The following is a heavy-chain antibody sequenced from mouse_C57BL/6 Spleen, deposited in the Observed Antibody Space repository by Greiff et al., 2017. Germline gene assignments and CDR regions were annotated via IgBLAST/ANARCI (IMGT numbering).Heavy chain of an antibody. Sequence: VQLQQSGAELVRPGSSVKLSCKASGYTFTSYWMHWVKQRPIQGLEWIGNIDPSDSETHYNQKFKDKATLTVDKSSSTAYMQLSSLTSEDSAVYYCARRGSSPYYFDYWGQGTTLTVSS. J-gene: IGHJ2*01. V-gene: IGHV1-52*01. D-gene: IGHD1-1*01. CDR3: ARRGSSPYYFDY. CDR2: IDPSDSET. CDR1: GYTFTSYW.